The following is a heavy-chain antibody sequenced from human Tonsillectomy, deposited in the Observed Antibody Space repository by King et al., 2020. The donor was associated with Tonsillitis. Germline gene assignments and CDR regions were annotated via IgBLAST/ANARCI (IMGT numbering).Heavy chain of an antibody. CDR3: ARLRGGVTTYDY. J-gene: IGHJ4*02. V-gene: IGHV3-7*01. CDR2: IRPDGNYK. D-gene: IGHD3-16*01. CDR1: GFIFSSHW. Sequence: VQLVESGGGLVQPGGSLRLSCAASGFIFSSHWRSWVRQAPGMVVVWVSGIRPDGNYKYFVDSVKGGFTISRENFWNSLYLQMNSLGAEDTAVYYCARLRGGVTTYDYWGQGTLVTVSS.